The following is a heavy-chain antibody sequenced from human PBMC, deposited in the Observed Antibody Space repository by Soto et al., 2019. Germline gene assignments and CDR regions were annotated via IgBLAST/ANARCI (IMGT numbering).Heavy chain of an antibody. V-gene: IGHV1-69*12. D-gene: IGHD6-19*01. CDR3: ARTLAVAGTVYYYYGMDV. CDR1: GGTFSSYA. J-gene: IGHJ6*02. CDR2: IIPIFGTA. Sequence: QVQLVQSGAEVKKPGSSVKVSCKASGGTFSSYAISWVRQAPGQGLEWMGGIIPIFGTANYAQKFQGRVTITADEYTSTAYMELSSLRSAETAVYYCARTLAVAGTVYYYYGMDVWGQGTTVTVSS.